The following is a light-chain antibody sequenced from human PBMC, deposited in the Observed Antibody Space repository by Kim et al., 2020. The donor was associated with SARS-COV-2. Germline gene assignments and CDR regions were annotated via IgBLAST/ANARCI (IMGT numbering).Light chain of an antibody. Sequence: AIRMTQSPSTLSASTGDRVTITCRASQGVNTYLAWYQQKSGKAPKLLIFGASTLQSAVPSRSSGSGSGTDFALTINSLQTEDFAIYYCQQYYSYPLTVGGGTKVDIK. V-gene: IGKV1-8*01. CDR3: QQYYSYPLT. J-gene: IGKJ4*01. CDR1: QGVNTY. CDR2: GAS.